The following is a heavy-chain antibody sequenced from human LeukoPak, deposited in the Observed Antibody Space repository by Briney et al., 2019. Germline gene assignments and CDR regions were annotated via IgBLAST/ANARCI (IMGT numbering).Heavy chain of an antibody. Sequence: SETLSLTCTVSGGSISSGGYYWSWIRQHPGKGLEWIGYIYYSGSTYYNPSLKSRVTISVDTSKNQFSLKLSSVTAADTAVYYCARTPGGGYVYYYGMDVWGQGTTVTVSS. J-gene: IGHJ6*02. D-gene: IGHD5-12*01. V-gene: IGHV4-31*03. CDR2: IYYSGST. CDR3: ARTPGGGYVYYYGMDV. CDR1: GGSISSGGYY.